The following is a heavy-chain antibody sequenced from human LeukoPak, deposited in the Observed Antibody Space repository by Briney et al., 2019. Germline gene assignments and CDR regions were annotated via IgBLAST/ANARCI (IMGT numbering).Heavy chain of an antibody. CDR2: IIPIFGTA. CDR3: ARVDILTGYYHFDY. CDR1: GGTFSSYA. Sequence: SVKVSCKASGGTFSSYAIGWVRQAPGQGLEWMGGIIPIFGTANYAQKFQGRVTITADKSTSTAYMELSSLRSEDTAVYYCARVDILTGYYHFDYWGQGTLVTVSS. J-gene: IGHJ4*02. V-gene: IGHV1-69*06. D-gene: IGHD3-9*01.